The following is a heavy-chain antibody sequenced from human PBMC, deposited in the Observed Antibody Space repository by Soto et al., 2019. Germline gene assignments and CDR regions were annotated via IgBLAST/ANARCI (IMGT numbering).Heavy chain of an antibody. Sequence: ASVKVSCKASGYTFTGHYIHWVRQAPEQGPEWMGEIGPESGATRYAQRFQGRVTMTRDMSITTVYMELNNLSPDDTTVYYCGRGRSGQIVVFYWGQGTPVTVS. CDR3: GRGRSGQIVVFY. CDR1: GYTFTGHY. D-gene: IGHD1-26*01. J-gene: IGHJ4*02. CDR2: IGPESGAT. V-gene: IGHV1-2*02.